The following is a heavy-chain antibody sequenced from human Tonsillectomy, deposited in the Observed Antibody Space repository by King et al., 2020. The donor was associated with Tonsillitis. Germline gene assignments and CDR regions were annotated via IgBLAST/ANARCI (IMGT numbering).Heavy chain of an antibody. CDR1: GYSFTNYW. CDR2: IYPGDSET. D-gene: IGHD2-2*01. J-gene: IGHJ1*01. V-gene: IGHV5-51*03. Sequence: QLVQSGAEVKKPGESLHISCKGSGYSFTNYWIAWVRPMPGKGLEWMGIIYPGDSETRYSPSFQGHVTMSADKSISTAYLQWSSLEASDTAMYYCARSVVPAAIEYFQHWGQGTLVTVSS. CDR3: ARSVVPAAIEYFQH.